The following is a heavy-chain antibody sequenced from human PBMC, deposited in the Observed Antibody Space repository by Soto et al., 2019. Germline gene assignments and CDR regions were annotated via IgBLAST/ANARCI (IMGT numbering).Heavy chain of an antibody. CDR3: AAGGGLPRYY. CDR1: GGSISSGGYS. Sequence: QLQLQESGSGLVKPSQTLSLTCAVSGGSISSGGYSWSWIRQSPGKGLEWIGYIYHSGSTYYNPSLKRRVNLSVNRSKNQFSLKLSSVTAADTAVYYCAAGGGLPRYYWGQGTLVTVSS. CDR2: IYHSGST. D-gene: IGHD5-12*01. J-gene: IGHJ4*02. V-gene: IGHV4-30-2*06.